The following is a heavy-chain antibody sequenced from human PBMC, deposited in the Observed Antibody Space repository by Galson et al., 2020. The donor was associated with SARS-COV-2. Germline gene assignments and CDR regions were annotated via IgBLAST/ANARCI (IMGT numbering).Heavy chain of an antibody. CDR1: GFTFSSYA. Sequence: TGGSLRLSCAASGFTFSSYAMHWVRQAPGKGLEWVAVISYDGSNKYYADSVKGRFTISRDNSKNTLYLQMNSLRAEDTAVYYCARDPGSYGSGSYYSVHWGQGTLVTVSS. CDR3: ARDPGSYGSGSYYSVH. V-gene: IGHV3-30-3*01. J-gene: IGHJ4*02. D-gene: IGHD3-10*01. CDR2: ISYDGSNK.